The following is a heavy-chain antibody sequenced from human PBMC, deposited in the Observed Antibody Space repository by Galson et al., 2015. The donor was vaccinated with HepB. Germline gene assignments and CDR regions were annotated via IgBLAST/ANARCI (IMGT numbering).Heavy chain of an antibody. Sequence: SLRLSCAASGFTVSSNYMSWVRQAPGKGLEWVSVIYSGGSTYYADSVKGRFTISRDNSKNTLYLQMNSLRAEDTAVYYCASSNSSSWYFDYWGQGTLVTVSS. CDR2: IYSGGST. J-gene: IGHJ4*02. CDR1: GFTVSSNY. CDR3: ASSNSSSWYFDY. V-gene: IGHV3-53*01. D-gene: IGHD6-13*01.